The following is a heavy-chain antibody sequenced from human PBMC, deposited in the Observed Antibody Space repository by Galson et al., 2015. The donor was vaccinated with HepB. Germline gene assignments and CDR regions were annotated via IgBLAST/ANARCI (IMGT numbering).Heavy chain of an antibody. J-gene: IGHJ3*02. CDR2: IYHSGST. V-gene: IGHV4-31*03. CDR3: ARQGSSTDAFDI. CDR1: GGSISSGGYY. Sequence: TLSLTCSVSGGSISSGGYYWSWIRQHPGKGLEWIGYIYHSGSTYYNPSLKSRLTISVDTSKSQFSLKLGSVTAADTAVYYCARQGSSTDAFDIWGQGTMVTVSS. D-gene: IGHD2-2*01.